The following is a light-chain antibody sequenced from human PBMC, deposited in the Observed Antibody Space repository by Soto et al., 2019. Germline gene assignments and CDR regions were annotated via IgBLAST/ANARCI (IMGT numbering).Light chain of an antibody. CDR3: QPSNQWPRT. CDR2: GAS. J-gene: IGKJ1*01. Sequence: EIEMTQYPATLSVSPGERATLSCRSSQSLGTNLAWFQQKPGQVPRLLIHGASTRATGIPARFSGSGSGTDFTLTISSLQSEDFAVYYCQPSNQWPRTFGQGPKV. CDR1: QSLGTN. V-gene: IGKV3-15*01.